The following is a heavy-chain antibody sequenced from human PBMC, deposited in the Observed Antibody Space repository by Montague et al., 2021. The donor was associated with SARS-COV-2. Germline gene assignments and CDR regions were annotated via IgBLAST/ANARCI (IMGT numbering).Heavy chain of an antibody. CDR2: ISHSGST. CDR3: ARLVVPAARYYYYYYYMDV. J-gene: IGHJ6*03. CDR1: GGSFSGYY. Sequence: SETLSLTCAVYGGSFSGYYWSWIRQPPGKGLEWIGEISHSGSTNXXPSLKSRVTISVDTSKNQFSLKLSSVTAADTAVYYCARLVVPAARYYYYYYYMDVWGKGTTVTVSS. V-gene: IGHV4-34*01. D-gene: IGHD2-2*01.